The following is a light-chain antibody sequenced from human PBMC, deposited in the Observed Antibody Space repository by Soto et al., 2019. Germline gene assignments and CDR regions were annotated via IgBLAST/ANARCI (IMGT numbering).Light chain of an antibody. CDR3: SVWDDSLNGVV. CDR2: LND. V-gene: IGLV1-44*01. Sequence: QSVLTQPPSASGTPGQRVTISCSGSSSNIGINTVNWYQQFPGTAPKVLIYLNDQRSSGVPDRFSGSKSGTSASLAISGLQSEDEADYYCSVWDDSLNGVVFGGGTKVTVL. CDR1: SSNIGINT. J-gene: IGLJ3*02.